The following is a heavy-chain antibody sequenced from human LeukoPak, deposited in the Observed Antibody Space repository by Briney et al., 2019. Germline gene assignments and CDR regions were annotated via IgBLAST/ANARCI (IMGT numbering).Heavy chain of an antibody. Sequence: GRSLRLSCAASGFTFSSYGMHWVRQAPGKGLEWVAVISYDGSNKYYADSVKGRFTISRDNSKNTLYLQMNSLRAEDTAVYYCARPAGVGYYDSSGYQNTDAFDIWGQGTMVTVSS. CDR3: ARPAGVGYYDSSGYQNTDAFDI. J-gene: IGHJ3*02. CDR2: ISYDGSNK. CDR1: GFTFSSYG. D-gene: IGHD3-22*01. V-gene: IGHV3-30*03.